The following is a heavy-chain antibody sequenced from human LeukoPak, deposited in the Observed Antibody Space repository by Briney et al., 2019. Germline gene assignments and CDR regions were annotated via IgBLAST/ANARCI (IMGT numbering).Heavy chain of an antibody. CDR3: ARVSGRLERQSDLDY. Sequence: GGALRLSCAASGFTFASYSMNWVRQPPGKGLEWVSSISGDSTDIYNAGSVKGRFTISKDNAQASLYLQMISLRADATAVYYCARVSGRLERQSDLDYWGQGTLVIVSP. J-gene: IGHJ4*02. CDR1: GFTFASYS. CDR2: ISGDSTDI. D-gene: IGHD1-1*01. V-gene: IGHV3-21*01.